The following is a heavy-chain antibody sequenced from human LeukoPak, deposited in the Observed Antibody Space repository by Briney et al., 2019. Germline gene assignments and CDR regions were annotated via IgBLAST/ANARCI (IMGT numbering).Heavy chain of an antibody. CDR1: GFTFSDYY. CDR3: ARDMVVVISATYYYYGMDV. CDR2: ISCSGSTI. D-gene: IGHD3-22*01. V-gene: IGHV3-11*01. J-gene: IGHJ6*02. Sequence: GGSLRLSCAASGFTFSDYYMSWIRQAPGKGLEWVSYISCSGSTIYYADSVKGRFTISRDNAKNSLYLQMNSLRAEDTAVYYCARDMVVVISATYYYYGMDVWGQGTTVTVSS.